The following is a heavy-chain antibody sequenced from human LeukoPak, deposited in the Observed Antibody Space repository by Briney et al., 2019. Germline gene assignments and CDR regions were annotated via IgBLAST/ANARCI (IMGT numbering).Heavy chain of an antibody. V-gene: IGHV6-1*01. J-gene: IGHJ3*01. CDR2: TYYRYEWII. CDR1: RDSDLKNNSA. D-gene: IGHD3-10*02. CDR3: ARDLPTTMFGHAFDV. Sequence: QTLSLTCLICRDSDLKNNSASKCIRQSPSRALEWLGCTYYRYEWIIDYAVSVKSPIIINPDTCTNQFSLQLSSMTPEDTAVYYCARDLPTTMFGHAFDVWGQETMVTLSS.